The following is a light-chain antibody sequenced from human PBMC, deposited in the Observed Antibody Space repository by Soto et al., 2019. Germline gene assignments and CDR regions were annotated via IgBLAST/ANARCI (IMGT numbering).Light chain of an antibody. CDR3: CSHSASYTFV. CDR2: DVT. CDR1: SSDVGGYNC. Sequence: QSALTQPRSVSGSPGQSVTISCTGTSSDVGGYNCVSWYQQHPGKAPQLMIYDVTQRPSGVPDRFSGSKSGNTASLTISGLQAEDEPDYYCCSHSASYTFVFGTGTKVTVL. J-gene: IGLJ1*01. V-gene: IGLV2-11*01.